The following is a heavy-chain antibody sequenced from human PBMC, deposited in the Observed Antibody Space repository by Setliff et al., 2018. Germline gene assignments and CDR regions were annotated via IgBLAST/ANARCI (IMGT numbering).Heavy chain of an antibody. J-gene: IGHJ5*02. CDR1: GVSITTFY. V-gene: IGHV4-59*12. Sequence: SETLSLTCNVSGVSITTFYWTWIRQPPGKGLEWIGFITYSGSANYHPSLKSRVTISLDTSKNQFSLKLSSVTAADTAVYYCARVDDMGSGYENWIDPWGRGTLVTVSS. CDR2: ITYSGSA. CDR3: ARVDDMGSGYENWIDP. D-gene: IGHD3-22*01.